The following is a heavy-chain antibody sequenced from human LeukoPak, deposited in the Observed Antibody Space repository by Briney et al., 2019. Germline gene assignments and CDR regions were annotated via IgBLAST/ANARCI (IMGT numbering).Heavy chain of an antibody. D-gene: IGHD2/OR15-2a*01. CDR2: ISSSSYI. V-gene: IGHV3-21*01. J-gene: IGHJ4*02. CDR3: ARDAFRGDFDY. Sequence: GGSLRLSCAASGFTFSSYSMNWVRRAPGKGLEWVSSISSSSYIYYADSVKGRFTISRDNAKNSLYLQMNSLRAEDTAVYYCARDAFRGDFDYWGQGTLVTVSS. CDR1: GFTFSSYS.